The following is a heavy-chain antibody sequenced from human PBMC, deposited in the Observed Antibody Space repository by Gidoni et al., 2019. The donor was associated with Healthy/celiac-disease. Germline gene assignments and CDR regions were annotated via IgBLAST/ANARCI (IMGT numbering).Heavy chain of an antibody. CDR3: AIDGSYCTNGLCYNWFDP. D-gene: IGHD2-8*01. J-gene: IGHJ5*02. CDR1: GFTFSSYT. V-gene: IGHV3-21*01. Sequence: EVKMVEAGGGLVKPGGALRHHCAASGFTFSSYTMNWVRRAPGQGLEWVLSISSSSRYIYYADSVKGRFTISRDNAKNSLYLQMISLRAEDTAVYYFAIDGSYCTNGLCYNWFDPWGQGTLVTVSS. CDR2: ISSSSRYI.